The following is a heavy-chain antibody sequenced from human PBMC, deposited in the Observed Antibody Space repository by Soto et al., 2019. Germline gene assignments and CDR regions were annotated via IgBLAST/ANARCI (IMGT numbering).Heavy chain of an antibody. CDR1: GFSLSTSGVG. V-gene: IGHV2-5*02. CDR3: AHRAAWGSFDY. D-gene: IGHD3-16*01. CDR2: IYWDDDK. J-gene: IGHJ4*02. Sequence: QITLKESGPTLVKPTQTLTLTCTFSGFSLSTSGVGVGWIRQPPGKALEWLALIYWDDDKRYSPSPKSRLTITKDTSKNQVVLTMTNMDPVDTATYYCAHRAAWGSFDYWGQGTLVTVSS.